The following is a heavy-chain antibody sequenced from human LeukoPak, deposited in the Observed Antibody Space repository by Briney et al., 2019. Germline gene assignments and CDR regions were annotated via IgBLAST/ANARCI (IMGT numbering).Heavy chain of an antibody. CDR3: AREGGSYLYYYYYYMDV. Sequence: GGSLRLSCAASGFTFDDFAMHWVRQPPGKGLEWVSGISWNSGTIGYADSVKGRFTISRDNAKNSLYLQMNSLSAEDTALYYCAREGGSYLYYYYYYMDVWGKGTTVTVSS. V-gene: IGHV3-9*01. J-gene: IGHJ6*03. D-gene: IGHD1-26*01. CDR1: GFTFDDFA. CDR2: ISWNSGTI.